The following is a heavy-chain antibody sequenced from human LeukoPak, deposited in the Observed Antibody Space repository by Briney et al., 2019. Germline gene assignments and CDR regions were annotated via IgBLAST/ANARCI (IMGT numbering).Heavy chain of an antibody. J-gene: IGHJ4*02. CDR1: GFTFSSYT. V-gene: IGHV3-23*01. CDR2: ISGGGYST. D-gene: IGHD3-3*01. CDR3: AKDYYDSYYFDY. Sequence: GGSLRLSCAASGFTFSSYTMNWVRQAPGKGLEWVSSISGGGYSTYYADSVKGRFTISRDNSKNMLYLQMNSLRAEDTAVYYCAKDYYDSYYFDYWGQGTLVTVS.